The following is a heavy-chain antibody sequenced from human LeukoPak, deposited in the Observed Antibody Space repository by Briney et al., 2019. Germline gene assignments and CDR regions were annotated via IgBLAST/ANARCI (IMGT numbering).Heavy chain of an antibody. CDR3: TTVRRYSSSWYLRYYYYYYMDV. Sequence: GGSLRLSCAASGFTFSSYSMNWVRQAPGKGLEWVSSISSSSSYIYYADSVKGRFTISRDNAKNSLYLQMNSLKTEDTAVYYCTTVRRYSSSWYLRYYYYYYMDVWGKGTTVTVSS. CDR1: GFTFSSYS. D-gene: IGHD6-13*01. J-gene: IGHJ6*03. CDR2: ISSSSSYI. V-gene: IGHV3-21*03.